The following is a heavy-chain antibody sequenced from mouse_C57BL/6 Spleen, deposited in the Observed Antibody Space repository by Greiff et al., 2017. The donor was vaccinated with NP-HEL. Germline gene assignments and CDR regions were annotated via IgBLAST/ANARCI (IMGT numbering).Heavy chain of an antibody. Sequence: VQGVESGPELVKPGASVKLSCKASGYTFTSYDINWVKQRPGQGLEWIGWIYPRDGSTKYNEKFKGKATLTVDTSSSTAYMELHSLTSEDSAVYFCARYYGSGPAWFAYWGQGTLVTVSA. D-gene: IGHD1-1*01. CDR3: ARYYGSGPAWFAY. J-gene: IGHJ3*01. CDR2: IYPRDGST. V-gene: IGHV1-85*01. CDR1: GYTFTSYD.